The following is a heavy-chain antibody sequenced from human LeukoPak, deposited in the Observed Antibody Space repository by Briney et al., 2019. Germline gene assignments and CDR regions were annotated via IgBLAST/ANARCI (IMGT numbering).Heavy chain of an antibody. CDR1: GYTFTGYY. J-gene: IGHJ5*02. CDR3: ARDAEDTVVVVAASGWFDP. CDR2: INPNSGGT. V-gene: IGHV1-2*02. Sequence: GASVKVSCKASGYTFTGYYMHWVRQAPGQGLEWMGWINPNSGGTNYAQKFQGRVTMTRDTSISTAYMELSRLRSDDTAVYYCARDAEDTVVVVAASGWFDPWGQGTLVIVSS. D-gene: IGHD2-15*01.